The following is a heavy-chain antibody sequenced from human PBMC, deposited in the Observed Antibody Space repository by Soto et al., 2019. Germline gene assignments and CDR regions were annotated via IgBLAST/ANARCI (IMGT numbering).Heavy chain of an antibody. V-gene: IGHV3-23*01. CDR1: GFIFSNYA. J-gene: IGHJ4*02. Sequence: VQLLESGGDLVQPGGSPRLSCAASGFIFSNYAMTWVRQAPGKGPEWVSTFTSGGSTYYRDTVKGRFTISRDNSKNTLYLQMNSLRAEDTAVYYCARTDKYNSQSSGWANRFDYWGQGTLVTVSS. D-gene: IGHD6-19*01. CDR2: FTSGGST. CDR3: ARTDKYNSQSSGWANRFDY.